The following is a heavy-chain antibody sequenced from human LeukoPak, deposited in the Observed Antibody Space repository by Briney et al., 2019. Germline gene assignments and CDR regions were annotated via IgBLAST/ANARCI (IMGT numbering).Heavy chain of an antibody. CDR3: SRDASHFFDY. CDR1: GFTFSNYG. V-gene: IGHV3-30*03. D-gene: IGHD3-3*02. J-gene: IGHJ4*02. Sequence: GGSLRLSCAASGFTFSNYGMHWVRQDPGKGLEWVAVISHDGGNKYYADSVKGRFTISRDDSKNTLYLQMNSLRAEDTAVYYCSRDASHFFDYWGQGTLVTVSS. CDR2: ISHDGGNK.